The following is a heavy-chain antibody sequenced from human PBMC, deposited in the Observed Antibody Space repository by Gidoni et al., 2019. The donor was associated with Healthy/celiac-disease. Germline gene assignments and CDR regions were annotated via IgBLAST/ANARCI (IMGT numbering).Heavy chain of an antibody. CDR2: IYPSGST. V-gene: IGHV4-61*02. CDR3: ARDRGERITAEIDY. CDR1: VGPISSGSYY. Sequence: QVQLQESGPGLVKPSQPLSLTCTVPVGPISSGSYYWSWIRQPAGKGLEWIGRIYPSGSTNYNPSLKSRVTISVDTSKNQFSLKLSSVTAADTAVYYCARDRGERITAEIDYWGQGTLVTVSS. D-gene: IGHD3-3*01. J-gene: IGHJ4*02.